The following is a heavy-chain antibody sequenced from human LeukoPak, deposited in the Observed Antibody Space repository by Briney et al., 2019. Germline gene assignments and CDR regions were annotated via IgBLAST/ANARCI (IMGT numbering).Heavy chain of an antibody. Sequence: QPGGSLRLSCAASGFTFSSYTMSWVRQAPGKGLEWVSTITDSGGSTYYADSVKGRFSISRDTSKSTLYLQMNSLRDEDTAVYYCARDCSGGSCYSGDNFDYWGQGTLVTVSS. CDR2: ITDSGGST. J-gene: IGHJ4*02. V-gene: IGHV3-23*01. CDR3: ARDCSGGSCYSGDNFDY. D-gene: IGHD2-15*01. CDR1: GFTFSSYT.